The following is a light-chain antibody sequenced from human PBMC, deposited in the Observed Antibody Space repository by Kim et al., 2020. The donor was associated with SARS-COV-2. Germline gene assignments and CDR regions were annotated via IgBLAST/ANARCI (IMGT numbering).Light chain of an antibody. CDR2: AAS. V-gene: IGKV1-27*01. J-gene: IGKJ1*01. CDR3: QNYNRAPWT. CDR1: EDISSY. Sequence: ASVGDRVTVTCRASEDISSYLVWYQQKPGKAPKPLIYAASTLQSGVPSRFSGSRSGTDFTLTISGLQSEDAATYYCQNYNRAPWTFGQGTKVDIK.